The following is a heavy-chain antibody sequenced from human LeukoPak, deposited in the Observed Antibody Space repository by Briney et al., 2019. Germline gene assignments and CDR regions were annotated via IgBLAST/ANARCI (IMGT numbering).Heavy chain of an antibody. CDR3: AKDEGIAKKFDY. CDR1: GFTFSSYA. D-gene: IGHD6-13*01. CDR2: ISYDGSNK. J-gene: IGHJ4*02. Sequence: PGGSLRLSCAASGFTFSSYAMHWVRQAPGKGLEWVAVISYDGSNKYYADSVKGRFTISRDNSKNTLYLQMNSLRAEDTAVYYCAKDEGIAKKFDYWGQGTLVTVSS. V-gene: IGHV3-30-3*01.